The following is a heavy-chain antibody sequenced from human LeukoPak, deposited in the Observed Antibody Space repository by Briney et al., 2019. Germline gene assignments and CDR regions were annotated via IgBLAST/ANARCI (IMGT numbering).Heavy chain of an antibody. Sequence: GGSLRLSCAASGLTFSSYAMSWVRQAPGKGLEWVSAISGSGGSTYYADSVKGRFTISRDNSKNTLYLQMNSLRAEDTAVYYCAKVLSYYDSSGYYYRYFQHWGQGTLVTVSS. CDR2: ISGSGGST. CDR3: AKVLSYYDSSGYYYRYFQH. V-gene: IGHV3-23*01. J-gene: IGHJ1*01. D-gene: IGHD3-22*01. CDR1: GLTFSSYA.